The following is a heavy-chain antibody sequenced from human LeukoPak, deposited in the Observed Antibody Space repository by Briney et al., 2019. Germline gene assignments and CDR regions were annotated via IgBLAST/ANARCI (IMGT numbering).Heavy chain of an antibody. D-gene: IGHD2-8*01. Sequence: PSETLSLTCTVSGGSISSYYWSWIRQPPGKGLEWIGYIYYSGSTNYNPFLKSRVTISVDTSKNQFSLKLSSVTAADTAVYYCARGLYGDAFDIWGQGTMVTVSS. CDR2: IYYSGST. CDR1: GGSISSYY. J-gene: IGHJ3*02. CDR3: ARGLYGDAFDI. V-gene: IGHV4-59*08.